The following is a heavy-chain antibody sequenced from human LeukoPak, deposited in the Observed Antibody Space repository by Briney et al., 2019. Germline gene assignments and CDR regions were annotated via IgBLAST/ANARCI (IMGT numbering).Heavy chain of an antibody. D-gene: IGHD1-7*01. CDR2: IYTSGST. CDR3: ARVTRVAWNYDVQYYFDY. Sequence: SQTLSLTCTVSGGSISGGSYYWSWIRQPAGKGLEWIGRIYTSGSTNYNPSLKSRVTISVDTSKNQFSLKLSSVTAADTAVYYCARVTRVAWNYDVQYYFDYWGQGTLVTVSS. CDR1: GGSISGGSYY. J-gene: IGHJ4*02. V-gene: IGHV4-61*02.